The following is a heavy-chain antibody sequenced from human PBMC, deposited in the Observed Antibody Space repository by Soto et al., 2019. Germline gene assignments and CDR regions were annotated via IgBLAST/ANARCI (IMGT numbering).Heavy chain of an antibody. V-gene: IGHV3-23*01. D-gene: IGHD3-9*01. Sequence: HLGGSLRLSCAASGFTFSSYAMSWVRQAPGKGLEWVSAISGSGGSTYYADSVKGRFTISRDNSKNTLYLQMNSLRAEDTAVYYCAKDQDATYYDIFPPRGWFDPWGQGTLVTVSS. CDR2: ISGSGGST. CDR3: AKDQDATYYDIFPPRGWFDP. CDR1: GFTFSSYA. J-gene: IGHJ5*02.